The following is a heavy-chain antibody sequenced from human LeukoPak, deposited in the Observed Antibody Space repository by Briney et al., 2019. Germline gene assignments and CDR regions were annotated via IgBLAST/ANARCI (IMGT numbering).Heavy chain of an antibody. CDR1: GFTFSSYA. CDR3: ARDPNSSPDY. J-gene: IGHJ4*02. V-gene: IGHV3-23*01. CDR2: ISGSGGST. Sequence: GGSLRLSCAASGFTFSSYAMSWVRQAPGKGLEWVSTISGSGGSTYYADSVKGRFTISRDNSKNTLYLQMGSLRAEDMAVYYCARDPNSSPDYWGQGTLVTVSS. D-gene: IGHD6-6*01.